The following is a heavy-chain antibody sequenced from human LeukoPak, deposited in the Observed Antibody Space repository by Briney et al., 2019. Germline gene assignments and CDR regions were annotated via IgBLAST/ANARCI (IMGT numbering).Heavy chain of an antibody. CDR1: GYSLSSGYY. Sequence: SETLSLTCTVSGYSLSSGYYWGWIRQPPGKGLEWIGSIYHSGSTYYNPSLKSRVTISVDTSKNQFSLRLTSVTAADTAVFYCARECSGSSCYSGGYYYHYMDVWGKGITVTVSS. V-gene: IGHV4-38-2*02. D-gene: IGHD2-15*01. J-gene: IGHJ6*03. CDR2: IYHSGST. CDR3: ARECSGSSCYSGGYYYHYMDV.